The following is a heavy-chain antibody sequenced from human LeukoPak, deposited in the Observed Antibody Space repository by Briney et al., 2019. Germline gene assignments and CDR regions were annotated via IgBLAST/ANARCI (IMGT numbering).Heavy chain of an antibody. CDR1: GFTFSRYW. Sequence: GGSLRLSCAASGFTFSRYWMSWVRQAPGKGLEWVANINQDGSEKHYVDSVRGRFTISRDNAKNSLHLQMNGLRAEDTAVYHCARDGELLWFGSVDYYYMDVWGKGTTVTVSS. CDR3: ARDGELLWFGSVDYYYMDV. V-gene: IGHV3-7*01. D-gene: IGHD3-10*01. J-gene: IGHJ6*03. CDR2: INQDGSEK.